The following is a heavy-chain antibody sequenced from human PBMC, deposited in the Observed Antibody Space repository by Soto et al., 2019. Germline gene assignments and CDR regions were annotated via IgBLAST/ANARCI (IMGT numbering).Heavy chain of an antibody. V-gene: IGHV3-23*01. J-gene: IGHJ4*02. D-gene: IGHD3-9*01. CDR3: LIRYFDPGYFDY. CDR2: ISGSGGST. Sequence: EVQLLESGGGLVQPGGSLRLSCAASGFTFSSYAMSWVRQAPGKGLEWVSAISGSGGSTYYADSVKGRFTISRDNSKKTLYLQMNSLRAEDTAVYYGLIRYFDPGYFDYWGQGTLVTVSS. CDR1: GFTFSSYA.